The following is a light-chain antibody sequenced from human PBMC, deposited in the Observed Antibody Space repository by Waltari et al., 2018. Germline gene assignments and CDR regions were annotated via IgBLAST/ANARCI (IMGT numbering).Light chain of an antibody. CDR3: CSYANSNTLV. J-gene: IGLJ3*02. Sequence: QSTLTQPASVSGSPGQSVTISCTGTSGDVGLYNYVSWYQQYPGKVPKLIIHDVHVRPSGVSSRFFGSKSDNTASLTISGLQAEDEADYYCCSYANSNTLVFGGGTKLTVL. CDR1: SGDVGLYNY. V-gene: IGLV2-23*02. CDR2: DVH.